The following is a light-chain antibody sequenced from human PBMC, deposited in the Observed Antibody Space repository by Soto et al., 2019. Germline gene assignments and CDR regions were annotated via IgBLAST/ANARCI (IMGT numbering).Light chain of an antibody. Sequence: QSALTQPASVSGSPGQSITISCTGTSSDVGGYHYVSWYQQHPGKAPKLMIYDVSNRPSGVSSRFSGSKSGNTASLTISGLQAEDEADYYCSSYTSSSVVVFGGGTKLTVL. CDR2: DVS. V-gene: IGLV2-14*01. CDR3: SSYTSSSVVV. J-gene: IGLJ2*01. CDR1: SSDVGGYHY.